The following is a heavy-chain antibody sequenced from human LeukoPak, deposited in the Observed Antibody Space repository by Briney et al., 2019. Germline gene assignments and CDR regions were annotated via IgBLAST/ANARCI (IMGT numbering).Heavy chain of an antibody. CDR3: ARDGGTVVTRYFDL. CDR1: GGSISSYY. J-gene: IGHJ2*01. D-gene: IGHD4-23*01. Sequence: PSQTLSLTCTVSGGSISSYYWSWIRQPPGKGLEWIGYIYYSGSTNYNPSLKSRVTISVDTSKNQFSLKLSSVTAADTAVYYCARDGGTVVTRYFDLWGRGTLVTVSS. CDR2: IYYSGST. V-gene: IGHV4-59*01.